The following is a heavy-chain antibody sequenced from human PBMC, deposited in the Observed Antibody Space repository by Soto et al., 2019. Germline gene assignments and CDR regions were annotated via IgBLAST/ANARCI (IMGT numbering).Heavy chain of an antibody. D-gene: IGHD6-19*01. Sequence: GGSLRLSCAVSGFTFTNYGFNWVRQAPGKGLEWVSSVSKSDYTYYSDSVKGRFTISRDNAKNSVSLQMNNLRAEDTAVYYCTREDSIIIPAVADFWGQGTMVTFSS. V-gene: IGHV3-21*01. CDR3: TREDSIIIPAVADF. J-gene: IGHJ4*02. CDR2: VSKSDYT. CDR1: GFTFTNYG.